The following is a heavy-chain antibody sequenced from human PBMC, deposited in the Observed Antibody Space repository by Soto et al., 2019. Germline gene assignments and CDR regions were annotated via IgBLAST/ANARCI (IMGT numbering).Heavy chain of an antibody. V-gene: IGHV4-31*03. CDR1: GGSISSGGYY. CDR2: IYYSGST. J-gene: IGHJ3*02. CDR3: ARESGAGYGYYEGAFDI. Sequence: QVQLQESGPGLVKPSQTLSLTCTVSGGSISSGGYYWSWIRQHPGKGLEWIGYIYYSGSTYYNPSLKSRVTISVDTSKNQFSLKLSSVTAADTAVYYCARESGAGYGYYEGAFDIWGQGTMVTVSS. D-gene: IGHD4-17*01.